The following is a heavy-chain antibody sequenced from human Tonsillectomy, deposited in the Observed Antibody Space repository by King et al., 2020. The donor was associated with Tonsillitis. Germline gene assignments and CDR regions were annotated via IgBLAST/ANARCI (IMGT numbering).Heavy chain of an antibody. Sequence: QLVQSGGGVVQPGGSLRLSCAASGSSFRSYGMHWVRQAPGKGLEWVAFIRYDGRNKDYADSVKGRLTISRDNSKNTLYLTMDSLRAEDTAVYFCAKEEYCTDGLCFNFDYWGQGSLVTVSS. CDR3: AKEEYCTDGLCFNFDY. CDR2: IRYDGRNK. V-gene: IGHV3-30*02. D-gene: IGHD2-8*01. J-gene: IGHJ4*02. CDR1: GSSFRSYG.